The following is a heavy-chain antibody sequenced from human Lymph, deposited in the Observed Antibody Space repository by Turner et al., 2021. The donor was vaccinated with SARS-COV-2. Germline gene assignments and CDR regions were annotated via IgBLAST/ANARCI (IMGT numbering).Heavy chain of an antibody. J-gene: IGHJ6*02. CDR1: GYTFTSYD. D-gene: IGHD1-26*01. CDR3: ARGRYSGGGMDV. V-gene: IGHV1-8*02. Sequence: QVQLVQSGAEVKKPGASVKVSCKAPGYTFTSYDINWVRQATGQGLEWMVWMNPNSGNTGYAQKFQGRVTMPRNTSISTAYMELSSLRSEDPAVYYCARGRYSGGGMDVWGQGTTVTVSS. CDR2: MNPNSGNT.